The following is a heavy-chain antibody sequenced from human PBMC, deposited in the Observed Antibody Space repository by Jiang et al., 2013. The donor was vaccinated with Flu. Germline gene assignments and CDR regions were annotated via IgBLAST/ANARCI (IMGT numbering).Heavy chain of an antibody. Sequence: KSRVTLSVDTSKNQFSLTLSSVTAADTAVYYCARGRRAVGIAAAGDWFDPWGQGTLVTVSS. J-gene: IGHJ5*02. D-gene: IGHD6-13*01. CDR3: ARGRRAVGIAAAGDWFDP. V-gene: IGHV4-34*01.